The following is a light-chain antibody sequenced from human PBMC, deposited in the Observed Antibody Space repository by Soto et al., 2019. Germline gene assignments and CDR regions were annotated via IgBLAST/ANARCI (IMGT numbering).Light chain of an antibody. J-gene: IGLJ1*01. Sequence: QSVLTQPPSAPGTPGQRVTTSCSGSSSNIGTNTVNWYRHLPGTAPKLLIYRNNERPSGVPDRFSGSKSGTSASLAISGLQSEDEADYYCAAWDDSLNGYVFGTGTKVTVL. CDR2: RNN. CDR1: SSNIGTNT. CDR3: AAWDDSLNGYV. V-gene: IGLV1-44*01.